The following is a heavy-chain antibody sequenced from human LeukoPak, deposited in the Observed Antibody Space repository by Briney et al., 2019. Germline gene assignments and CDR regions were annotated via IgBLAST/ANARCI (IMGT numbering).Heavy chain of an antibody. J-gene: IGHJ4*02. Sequence: GGSLRLSCAASGLSVRTNYMTWVRQAPGKGLEWVSLIYGGGMTYYADSVKGRFTISRDNAKNSLYLQMNSLRAEDTAVYYCAKGRMWEYYGSPPLVLWGQGTLVTVSS. D-gene: IGHD3-10*01. CDR3: AKGRMWEYYGSPPLVL. CDR2: IYGGGMT. V-gene: IGHV3-66*01. CDR1: GLSVRTNY.